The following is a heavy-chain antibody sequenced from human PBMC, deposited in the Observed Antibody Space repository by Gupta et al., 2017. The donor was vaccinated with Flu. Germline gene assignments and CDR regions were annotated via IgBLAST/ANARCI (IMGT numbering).Heavy chain of an antibody. D-gene: IGHD5/OR15-5a*01. CDR2: IRFSYTI. Sequence: EVQLVESGGGLVQPGGSLRLSCAASGFRFNTYSSSWLRQAPGKGLEWVSYIRFSYTIYYADSVKGRFTISRDNAKNSLYLHMNSLRAEDTAVYYCARVEARRLNFFDYWGPGTQVTVSS. J-gene: IGHJ4*02. CDR3: ARVEARRLNFFDY. V-gene: IGHV3-48*01. CDR1: GFRFNTYS.